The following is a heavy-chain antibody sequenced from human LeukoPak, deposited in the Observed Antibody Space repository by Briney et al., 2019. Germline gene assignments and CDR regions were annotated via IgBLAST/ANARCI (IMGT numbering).Heavy chain of an antibody. J-gene: IGHJ4*02. V-gene: IGHV3-23*01. CDR1: GFTLSSYA. Sequence: GGSLRLSCAASGFTLSSYAMSWVRQAPGKGLEWVSLISGTGGTTYYADSVKGRFTISRDNSKNTLYLQMNSLRAEDTAVYYCANSYNLLTGYYFYWGQGTLVTVSS. CDR3: ANSYNLLTGYYFY. CDR2: ISGTGGTT. D-gene: IGHD3-9*01.